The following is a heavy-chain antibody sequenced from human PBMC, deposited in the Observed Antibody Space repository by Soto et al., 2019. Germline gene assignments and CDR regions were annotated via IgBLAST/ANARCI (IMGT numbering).Heavy chain of an antibody. Sequence: HPGGSLRLSCAASGFTFSSYAMSWVRQAPGKGLEWVSAISGSGGSTYYADSVKGRFTISRDNSKNTLYLQMNSLRAEDTAVYYCAKDRAGFGYSSSSGWFDPWGQGTLVTVSS. J-gene: IGHJ5*02. CDR1: GFTFSSYA. D-gene: IGHD6-6*01. CDR2: ISGSGGST. CDR3: AKDRAGFGYSSSSGWFDP. V-gene: IGHV3-23*01.